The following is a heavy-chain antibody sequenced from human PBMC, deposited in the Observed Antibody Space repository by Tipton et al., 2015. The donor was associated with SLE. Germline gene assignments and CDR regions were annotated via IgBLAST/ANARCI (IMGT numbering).Heavy chain of an antibody. V-gene: IGHV4-39*01. CDR1: GGSISSSSYY. CDR3: ARSLPSGPGDI. Sequence: TLSLTCTVSGGSISSSSYYWGWIRQPPGKGLEWIGRIYYSGSTYYNPSLKSRVTISVDTPKNQFSLKLSSVTAADTAVYYCARSLPSGPGDIWGQGTMVTVSS. CDR2: IYYSGST. J-gene: IGHJ3*02.